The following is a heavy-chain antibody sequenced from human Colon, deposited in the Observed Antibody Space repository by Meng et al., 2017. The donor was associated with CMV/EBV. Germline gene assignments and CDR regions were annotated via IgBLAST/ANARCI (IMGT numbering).Heavy chain of an antibody. CDR2: ITPDKRDM. Sequence: GGSLKISCATSGFTFNTFSMIWVRLAPGKGLELIAYITPDKRDMYYADSVRGRFTVSRDNAKNSLYLQMNSLRAEDTAVYYCARGRITRIRGVLLFDYWGQGALVTVSS. CDR1: GFTFNTFS. V-gene: IGHV3-21*05. CDR3: ARGRITRIRGVLLFDY. D-gene: IGHD3-10*01. J-gene: IGHJ4*02.